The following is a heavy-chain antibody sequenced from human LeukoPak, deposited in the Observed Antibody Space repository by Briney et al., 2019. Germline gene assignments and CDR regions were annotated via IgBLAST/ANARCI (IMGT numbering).Heavy chain of an antibody. CDR1: GLTFSSYA. CDR3: AKDLYGDYYFDY. Sequence: GGSLRLSCAASGLTFSSYAMSWVRQAPGKGLEWVSTIGGSGGSTYYADSVKGRFTISRDNSKNTLFLQMNSLRAEDTAVYYCAKDLYGDYYFDYWGQGTLVTVSS. CDR2: IGGSGGST. D-gene: IGHD4-17*01. V-gene: IGHV3-23*01. J-gene: IGHJ4*02.